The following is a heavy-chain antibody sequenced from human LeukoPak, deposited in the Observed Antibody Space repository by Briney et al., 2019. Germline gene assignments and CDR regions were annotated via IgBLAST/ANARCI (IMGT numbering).Heavy chain of an antibody. CDR3: AKDSSLDY. CDR2: ISYDGSNK. V-gene: IGHV3-30*18. Sequence: GGSLRLSCAASGFTFSSYGMHWVRQAPGKGLEWVAVISYDGSNKYYADSVKGRFTISRDNSKNTLYLQMNSLRAEDTAVYYCAKDSSLDYWGQGALVTVSS. J-gene: IGHJ4*02. CDR1: GFTFSSYG. D-gene: IGHD2-2*01.